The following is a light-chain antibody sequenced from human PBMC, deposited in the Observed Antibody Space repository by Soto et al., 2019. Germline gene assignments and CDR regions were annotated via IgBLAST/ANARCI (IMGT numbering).Light chain of an antibody. Sequence: DIVLTQSPLSLPVTPGEPASISCRSSQSLLYRNGYNYLDWYQQKPGQSPQLLIYLGSNRASGVPDRFSGSASCTDYTLKISRVEAEDVWVYYCMQALPTPTFGQGTRLEIK. CDR3: MQALPTPT. CDR1: QSLLYRNGYNY. V-gene: IGKV2-28*01. J-gene: IGKJ5*01. CDR2: LGS.